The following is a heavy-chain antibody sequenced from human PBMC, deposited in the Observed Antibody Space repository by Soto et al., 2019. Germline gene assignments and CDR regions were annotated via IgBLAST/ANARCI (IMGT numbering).Heavy chain of an antibody. CDR2: LYPGDSDT. Sequence: LGESLKISCKASGYTYTNYWLGWVRQMPGKGLEWMGILYPGDSDTRYSPSFEGQVTISADKSITTAYLQWSSLRASDTAMYYCARLHSGTARPDYWGQGTQVTVYS. CDR3: ARLHSGTARPDY. J-gene: IGHJ4*02. V-gene: IGHV5-51*01. CDR1: GYTYTNYW. D-gene: IGHD6-19*01.